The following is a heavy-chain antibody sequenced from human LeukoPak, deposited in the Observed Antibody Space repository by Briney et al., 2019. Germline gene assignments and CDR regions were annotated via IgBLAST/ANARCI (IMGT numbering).Heavy chain of an antibody. CDR2: INHRGST. D-gene: IGHD3-16*01. J-gene: IGHJ4*02. Sequence: SGTLSLTCAVYGGSFSGHYWTWIRQPPGKGLEWIGVINHRGSTNDNPSLKSRVTMSVDTSKNQFSLRLTSVTAADTAVYYCARDPKWAFGGAVGGNFDFWSPGTLVVVSS. V-gene: IGHV4-34*01. CDR3: ARDPKWAFGGAVGGNFDF. CDR1: GGSFSGHY.